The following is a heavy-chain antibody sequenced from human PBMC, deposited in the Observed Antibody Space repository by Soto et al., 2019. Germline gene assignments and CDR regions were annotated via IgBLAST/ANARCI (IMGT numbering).Heavy chain of an antibody. Sequence: QVQLVASGGGVVQPGRSLRLSCAASGFTFSNYGMHWVRQAPGKGLEWVAVIWSDGSNKYYADSVKGRFSISRDNSKNTLYMQITSLRAEDTAVYYCARRGSGTYSIDYWGQGTLVTVSS. CDR1: GFTFSNYG. J-gene: IGHJ4*02. V-gene: IGHV3-33*01. CDR2: IWSDGSNK. CDR3: ARRGSGTYSIDY. D-gene: IGHD1-26*01.